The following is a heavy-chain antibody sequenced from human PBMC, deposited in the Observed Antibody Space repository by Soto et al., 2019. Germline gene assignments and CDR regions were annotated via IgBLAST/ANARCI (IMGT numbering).Heavy chain of an antibody. CDR3: ARDHGITIFGVVKVYYYYGMDV. Sequence: GASVKVSCKASGYTFTNYDINWVRQATGQGLEWMGWMNPNSGNTGYAQKFQGRVTMTRNTSMSTASMELSSLRSEDTAVYYCARDHGITIFGVVKVYYYYGMDVWGQGTTVTVSS. CDR2: MNPNSGNT. J-gene: IGHJ6*02. D-gene: IGHD3-3*01. V-gene: IGHV1-8*01. CDR1: GYTFTNYD.